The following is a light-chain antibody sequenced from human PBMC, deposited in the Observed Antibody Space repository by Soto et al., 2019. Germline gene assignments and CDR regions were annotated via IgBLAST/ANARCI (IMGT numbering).Light chain of an antibody. Sequence: QSALTQPASVSGSPGQSITISCTGTSSDIGAFDYVSWYQHHPGKAPKLMLYEVSNRPSGVSNRFSGSKSDNTASLTISGLQAEDEADYYCSSYTISTSFVVFGGGTQLTVL. J-gene: IGLJ2*01. CDR3: SSYTISTSFVV. CDR1: SSDIGAFDY. V-gene: IGLV2-14*01. CDR2: EVS.